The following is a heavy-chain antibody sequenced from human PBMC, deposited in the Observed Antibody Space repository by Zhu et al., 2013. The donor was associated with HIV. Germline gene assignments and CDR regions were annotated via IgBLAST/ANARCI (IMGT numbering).Heavy chain of an antibody. V-gene: IGHV1-69*02. CDR3: ARGDTVTTFDY. CDR1: GGTFSSYT. D-gene: IGHD4-17*01. J-gene: IGHJ4*02. Sequence: QVQLVQSGAEVKKPGSSVKVSCKASGGTFSSYTISWVRQAPGQGLEWMGRIIPILGIANYAQKFRGRVTITADKSTSTAYMELSSLRSEDTAVYYCARGDTVTTFDYWGQGTLVTVSS. CDR2: IIPILGIA.